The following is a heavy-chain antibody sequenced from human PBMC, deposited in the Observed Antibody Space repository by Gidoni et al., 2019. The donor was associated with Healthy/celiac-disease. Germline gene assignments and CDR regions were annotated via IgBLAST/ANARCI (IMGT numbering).Heavy chain of an antibody. CDR1: GGYFSGYY. Sequence: QVQLQQWGAGLLKPSETLSLTCAVYGGYFSGYYWSWFRQPLGKGLVWIGEINHSGSTSYNPSNKSRVTISVDTSKDQYSLRLSSVTAADTAVYYCARGAQLRYFDWLLSDGAFDIWGQGTMVTVSS. CDR2: INHSGST. D-gene: IGHD3-9*01. J-gene: IGHJ3*02. V-gene: IGHV4-34*01. CDR3: ARGAQLRYFDWLLSDGAFDI.